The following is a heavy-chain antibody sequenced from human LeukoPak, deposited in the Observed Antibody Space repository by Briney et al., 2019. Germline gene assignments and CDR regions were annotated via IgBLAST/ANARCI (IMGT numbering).Heavy chain of an antibody. Sequence: SETLSLTCTVSGGSISSYYWSWIRQPAGKGLEWIGRIYTSGSTNYNPSLTSRVTMSVDTSKNQFSLKLSSVTAADTAVYYCARDYSYSSGGNYYYYMDIWGKGTTVTVSS. CDR1: GGSISSYY. D-gene: IGHD3-10*01. CDR3: ARDYSYSSGGNYYYYMDI. J-gene: IGHJ6*03. CDR2: IYTSGST. V-gene: IGHV4-4*07.